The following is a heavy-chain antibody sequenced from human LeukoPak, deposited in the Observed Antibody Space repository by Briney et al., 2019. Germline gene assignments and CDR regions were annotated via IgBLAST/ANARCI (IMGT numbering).Heavy chain of an antibody. CDR3: ARVYSSGWYYDY. CDR1: GGSISSYY. D-gene: IGHD6-19*01. CDR2: IYYSGST. V-gene: IGHV4-59*01. Sequence: SETLSLTCTVSGGSISSYYWSWIRQPPGKGLEWIGYIYYSGSTNYNPSLKSRVTISVDTSKNQFSLKLSSVTAADTAVYYCARVYSSGWYYDYWGQGTLVTVSS. J-gene: IGHJ4*02.